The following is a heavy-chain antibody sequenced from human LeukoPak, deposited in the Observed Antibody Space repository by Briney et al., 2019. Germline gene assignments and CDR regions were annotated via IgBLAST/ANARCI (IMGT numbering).Heavy chain of an antibody. CDR2: MNEYSTTI. J-gene: IGHJ4*02. CDR1: GFTFNSFW. CDR3: ARGGVNPVDH. Sequence: GGSLRLSCAASGFTFNSFWMHWVRQAPGKGLVWVSDMNEYSTTIRYADSVKGRFTISRDNAKSILYLQMDNLRAEDTAMYFCARGGVNPVDHWGQGTLVTVSS. D-gene: IGHD1-14*01. V-gene: IGHV3-74*01.